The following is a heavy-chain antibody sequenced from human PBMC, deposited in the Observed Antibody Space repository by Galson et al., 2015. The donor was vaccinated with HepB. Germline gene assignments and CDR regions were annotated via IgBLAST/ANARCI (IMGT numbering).Heavy chain of an antibody. J-gene: IGHJ6*03. CDR2: MNPNSGNT. CDR3: ARAAGDGVVVVSYYYMDV. CDR1: GYTFTSYD. D-gene: IGHD2-2*01. Sequence: SVKVSCKASGYTFTSYDINWVRQATGQGLEWMGWMNPNSGNTGYAQKFQGRVTMTRNTSISTAYMELSSLRSEDTAVYYCARAAGDGVVVVSYYYMDVWGKGTTVTVSS. V-gene: IGHV1-8*01.